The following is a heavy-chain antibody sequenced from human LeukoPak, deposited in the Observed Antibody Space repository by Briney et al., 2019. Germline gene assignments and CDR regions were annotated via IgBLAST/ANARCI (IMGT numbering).Heavy chain of an antibody. D-gene: IGHD6-13*01. J-gene: IGHJ5*02. CDR1: GHTFTSYG. CDR3: ARGLENRIAAAGVGLFDP. V-gene: IGHV1-18*01. Sequence: ASVKVSCKASGHTFTSYGISWVRQAPGQGLEWMGWISAYNGNTNYAQKLQGRVTMTTDTSTSTAYMELRSLRSDDTAVYYCARGLENRIAAAGVGLFDPWGQGTLVTVSS. CDR2: ISAYNGNT.